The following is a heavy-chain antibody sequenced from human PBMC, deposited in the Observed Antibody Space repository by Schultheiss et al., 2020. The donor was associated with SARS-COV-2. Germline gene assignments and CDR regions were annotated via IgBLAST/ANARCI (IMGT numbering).Heavy chain of an antibody. V-gene: IGHV1-69*13. D-gene: IGHD3-16*02. CDR3: ARGDYVWGSYRYDY. J-gene: IGHJ4*02. CDR1: GGTFSSYA. Sequence: SVKVSCKASGGTFSSYAISWVRQAPGQGLEWMGGIIPIFGTANYAQKFQGRVTITADESTSTVYMELSSLRSEDTAVYYCARGDYVWGSYRYDYWGQGTLVTVSS. CDR2: IIPIFGTA.